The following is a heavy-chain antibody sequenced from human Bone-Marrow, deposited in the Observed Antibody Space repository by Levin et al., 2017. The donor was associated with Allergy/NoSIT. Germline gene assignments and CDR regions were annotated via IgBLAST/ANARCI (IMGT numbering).Heavy chain of an antibody. CDR2: TNPYNGNT. Sequence: PGESLKISCKTSGYMFTSYGITWVRQAPGQGLEWMGWTNPYNGNTKYAQKLQDRVTVTTDTSTSTAYMELRSLRSDDTAVYYCARDAPLLGSGSNDYWGQGTLVTVSS. D-gene: IGHD1-26*01. CDR1: GYMFTSYG. V-gene: IGHV1-18*01. CDR3: ARDAPLLGSGSNDY. J-gene: IGHJ4*02.